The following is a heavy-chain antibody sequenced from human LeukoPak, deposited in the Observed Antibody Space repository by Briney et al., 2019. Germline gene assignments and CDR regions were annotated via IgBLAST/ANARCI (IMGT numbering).Heavy chain of an antibody. D-gene: IGHD2-15*01. CDR1: GFTFSSYE. CDR3: ARPSRLGYCSGGSCSLLNY. V-gene: IGHV3-48*03. J-gene: IGHJ4*02. Sequence: GGSLRLSCAASGFTFSSYEMNWVRQAPGKGLEWVSYISSSGSTIYYADSVKGRFTISRDNAKNSLYLQMNSLRAEDTAVYYCARPSRLGYCSGGSCSLLNYWGQGTLVTVSS. CDR2: ISSSGSTI.